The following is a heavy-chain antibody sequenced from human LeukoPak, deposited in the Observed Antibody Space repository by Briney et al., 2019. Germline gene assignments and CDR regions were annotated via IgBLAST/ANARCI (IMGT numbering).Heavy chain of an antibody. Sequence: GGSLRLSCAASGLIFSTSSMNWVRQAPGKGLEWVSSISSSSGSIFYADSVKGRFTISRDNSENSLYLQMNSLRADDTAVYYCARDLSGYGDYVDYWGQGTLVTVSS. CDR1: GLIFSTSS. D-gene: IGHD4-17*01. CDR2: ISSSSGSI. V-gene: IGHV3-21*01. J-gene: IGHJ4*02. CDR3: ARDLSGYGDYVDY.